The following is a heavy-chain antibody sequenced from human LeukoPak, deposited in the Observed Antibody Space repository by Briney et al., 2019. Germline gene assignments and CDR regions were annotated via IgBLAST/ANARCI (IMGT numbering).Heavy chain of an antibody. V-gene: IGHV3-23*01. CDR2: ISGSGGST. Sequence: GGSLRLSCAASGFTFSSYAMSWVRQAPGKGLEWVSAISGSGGSTYYADSVKGRFTISRDNSKNTLYLQMNSLRAEDMALYYCAKVLAADSSGWYWGAFDIWGQGTMVTVSS. D-gene: IGHD6-19*01. CDR1: GFTFSSYA. J-gene: IGHJ3*02. CDR3: AKVLAADSSGWYWGAFDI.